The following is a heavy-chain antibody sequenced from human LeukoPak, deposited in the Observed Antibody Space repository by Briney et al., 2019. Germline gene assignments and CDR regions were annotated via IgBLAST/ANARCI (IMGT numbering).Heavy chain of an antibody. J-gene: IGHJ3*02. D-gene: IGHD4-23*01. CDR1: GFTFDDYA. Sequence: GSLRLSFAASGFTFDDYAMHWVRQAPGKGLEWVSLISGDGGSTYYADSVKGRFTISRDNSKNSLYLQMNSLRTEDTALYYCAKDPSPLGNSGDAFDIWGQGTMVTVSS. CDR3: AKDPSPLGNSGDAFDI. CDR2: ISGDGGST. V-gene: IGHV3-43*02.